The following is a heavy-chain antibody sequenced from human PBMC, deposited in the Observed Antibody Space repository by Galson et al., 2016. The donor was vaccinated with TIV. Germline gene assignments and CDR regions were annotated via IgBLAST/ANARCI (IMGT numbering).Heavy chain of an antibody. V-gene: IGHV3-20*04. CDR3: AKDPSQSIHTDENIAFDI. CDR1: GFVFGDFA. D-gene: IGHD2/OR15-2a*01. CDR2: VSWTGTYT. Sequence: SLRLSCAASGFVFGDFAMTWVRQVPGKGLEWVSGVSWTGTYTKYADSVKGRFTISRDNAKKSPYLQMTSLRAEDTALYYCAKDPSQSIHTDENIAFDIWGKGTLVTLS. J-gene: IGHJ3*02.